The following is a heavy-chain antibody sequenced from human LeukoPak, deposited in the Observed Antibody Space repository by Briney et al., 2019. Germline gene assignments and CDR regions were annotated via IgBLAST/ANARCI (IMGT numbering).Heavy chain of an antibody. CDR2: IYYSGSP. D-gene: IGHD3-10*01. Sequence: SETLSLTCTVSGGSISSSSYYWGWVRQPPGKGMEWIGTIYYSGSPYYNPSLKSRVTISVYTSKSQFSLMLTSVTAADTAVYYCARGVLLWFGESQYYFDYWGQGTLVTVSS. CDR3: ARGVLLWFGESQYYFDY. V-gene: IGHV4-39*01. J-gene: IGHJ4*02. CDR1: GGSISSSSYY.